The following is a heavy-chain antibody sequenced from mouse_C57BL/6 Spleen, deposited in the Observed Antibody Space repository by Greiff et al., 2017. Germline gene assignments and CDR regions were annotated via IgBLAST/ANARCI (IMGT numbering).Heavy chain of an antibody. CDR1: GYSITSGYY. J-gene: IGHJ3*01. CDR2: ISYDGST. Sequence: EVQLQESGPGLVKPSQSLSLSCSVTGYSITSGYYWNWIRQFPGNQLECVGYISYDGSTNYNPSLKNRISITRDTSQNQFSPKLNAVTTEETATYNCASAYDWGFAYWGQGTLVTGSA. V-gene: IGHV3-6*01. CDR3: ASAYDWGFAY. D-gene: IGHD6-5*01.